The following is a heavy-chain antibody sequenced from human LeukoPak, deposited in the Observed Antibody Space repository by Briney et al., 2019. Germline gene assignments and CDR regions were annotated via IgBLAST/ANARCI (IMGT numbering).Heavy chain of an antibody. Sequence: GASVKVSCKASGYTLTGYYMNWVRQAPGQRLEWMGWINPNSGGTNYAQKFQGRVTMTRDTSSSTVYMELSRLRSDDTAVYYCARGLNYDIYLGDYWGQGTLVTVSS. J-gene: IGHJ4*02. CDR3: ARGLNYDIYLGDY. CDR1: GYTLTGYY. CDR2: INPNSGGT. D-gene: IGHD3-9*01. V-gene: IGHV1-2*02.